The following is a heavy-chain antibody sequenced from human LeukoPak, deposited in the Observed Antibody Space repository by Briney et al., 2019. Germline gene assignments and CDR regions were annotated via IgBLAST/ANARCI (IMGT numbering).Heavy chain of an antibody. V-gene: IGHV4-4*07. CDR3: ARDQGQWPPQD. D-gene: IGHD6-19*01. Sequence: PSETLSLTCTVSGDSFSAYYWSWFRQSAAKGLEWIGRIYSSGHTKYNPSLKSRVTMSVDTSKNQFSLKLSSVTAADTAVYYCARDQGQWPPQDWGQGTLVTVSS. CDR1: GDSFSAYY. J-gene: IGHJ4*02. CDR2: IYSSGHT.